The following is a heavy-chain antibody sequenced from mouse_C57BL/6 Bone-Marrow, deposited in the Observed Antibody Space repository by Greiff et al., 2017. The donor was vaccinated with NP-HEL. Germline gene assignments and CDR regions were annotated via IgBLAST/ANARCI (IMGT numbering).Heavy chain of an antibody. CDR3: TTGGYGNDDY. V-gene: IGHV14-4*01. J-gene: IGHJ2*01. Sequence: VQLQQSGAELVRPGASVKLSCTASGFNIKDDYMHWVKQRPEQGLEWIGWIDPENGDTEYASKFQGKATITADTSSNTAYLQRSSLTSEDTAVYYCTTGGYGNDDYWGQGTTLTVAS. D-gene: IGHD2-10*02. CDR2: IDPENGDT. CDR1: GFNIKDDY.